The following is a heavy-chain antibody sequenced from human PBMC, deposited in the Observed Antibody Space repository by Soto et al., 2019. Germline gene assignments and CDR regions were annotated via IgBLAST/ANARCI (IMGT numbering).Heavy chain of an antibody. J-gene: IGHJ4*02. D-gene: IGHD5-12*01. V-gene: IGHV4-59*01. CDR3: AREGNLGRWLQPLDF. CDR2: IHYNGNT. CDR1: GGSISNYS. Sequence: SETLSLTCTVSGGSISNYSWSWVRQPPGKGLEWIGNIHYNGNTKYNPSLKSRVSMSVDTSKNQFSLRLISVTAADTAKYFCAREGNLGRWLQPLDFWGQGTLVTVSS.